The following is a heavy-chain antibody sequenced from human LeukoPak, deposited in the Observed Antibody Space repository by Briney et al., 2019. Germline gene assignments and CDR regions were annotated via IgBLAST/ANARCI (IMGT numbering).Heavy chain of an antibody. CDR3: ARDPSSSHAFDI. CDR2: ISYDGNNK. Sequence: GGSLRLSCAASGFIFSNYAIHWVRQAPGKGLDWVAIISYDGNNKYYADSVKGRFTISRDNSKNTLYLQMNSLRAEDTAVYYCARDPSSSHAFDIWGQGTMVTVSS. CDR1: GFIFSNYA. V-gene: IGHV3-30-3*01. J-gene: IGHJ3*02. D-gene: IGHD6-13*01.